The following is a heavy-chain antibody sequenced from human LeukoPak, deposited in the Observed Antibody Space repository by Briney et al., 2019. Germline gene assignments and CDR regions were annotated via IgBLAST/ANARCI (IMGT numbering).Heavy chain of an antibody. CDR2: INHSGST. V-gene: IGHV4-34*01. J-gene: IGHJ3*02. Sequence: SETLSLTCTVSGGSISSYYWSWIRQPPGKGLEWIGEINHSGSTNYNPSLKSRVTISVDTSKNQFSLKLSSVTAADTAVYYCASLPGRHDAFDIWGQGTMVTVSS. D-gene: IGHD3-9*01. CDR1: GGSISSYY. CDR3: ASLPGRHDAFDI.